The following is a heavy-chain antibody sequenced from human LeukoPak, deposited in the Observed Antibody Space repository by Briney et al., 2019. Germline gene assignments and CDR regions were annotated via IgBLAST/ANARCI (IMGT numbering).Heavy chain of an antibody. Sequence: PGGSLRLSRAASGFTFTDYFMGWIRQAPGKGLEGVSHISRLGETIDYADSVKGRFTISRDNAKNSLYLQMNSLRDEDTAVYFCARVRRGGDSRYFDYWGQGALVTVSS. V-gene: IGHV3-11*01. CDR3: ARVRRGGDSRYFDY. J-gene: IGHJ4*02. CDR1: GFTFTDYF. D-gene: IGHD2-21*02. CDR2: ISRLGETI.